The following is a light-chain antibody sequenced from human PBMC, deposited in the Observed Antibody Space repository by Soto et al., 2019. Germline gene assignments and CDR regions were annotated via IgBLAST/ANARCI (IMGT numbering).Light chain of an antibody. CDR1: SSNIGSNT. V-gene: IGLV1-44*01. CDR3: AAWDDSLNGWV. J-gene: IGLJ3*02. Sequence: QPVLTQPPSASGTPGQRVTISCSGSSSNIGSNTVNWYQQLPGTAPKLLIYSNNQRPSGVPDRFSGSKSGTSASLAISGLQFEDEADYYCAAWDDSLNGWVFGGGTKLTVL. CDR2: SNN.